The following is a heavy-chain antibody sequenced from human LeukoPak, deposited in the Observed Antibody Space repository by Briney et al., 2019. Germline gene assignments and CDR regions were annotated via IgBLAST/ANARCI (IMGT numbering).Heavy chain of an antibody. CDR3: ARRLLRGYSGYPPTADGAFDI. J-gene: IGHJ3*02. Sequence: PSETLSLTCAVYGGSFSGYYWSWIRQPPGKGLEWIGEINHSGSTNYNPSLKSRVTISVDTSKNQFSLKLSSVTAADTAVYHCARRLLRGYSGYPPTADGAFDIWGQGTMVTVSS. CDR2: INHSGST. V-gene: IGHV4-34*01. D-gene: IGHD5-12*01. CDR1: GGSFSGYY.